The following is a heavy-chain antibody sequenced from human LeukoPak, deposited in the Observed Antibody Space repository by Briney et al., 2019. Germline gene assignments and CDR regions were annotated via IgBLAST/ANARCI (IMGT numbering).Heavy chain of an antibody. CDR3: ARGDFITMIVVVIPDAFDI. CDR1: GGSFSGYY. CDR2: IYYSGST. Sequence: SETLSLTCAVYGGSFSGYYWGWIRQPPGKGLEWIGSIYYSGSTYYNPSLKSRVTISVDTSKNQFSLKLSSVTAADTAVYYCARGDFITMIVVVIPDAFDIWGQGTMVTVSS. J-gene: IGHJ3*02. D-gene: IGHD3-22*01. V-gene: IGHV4-34*01.